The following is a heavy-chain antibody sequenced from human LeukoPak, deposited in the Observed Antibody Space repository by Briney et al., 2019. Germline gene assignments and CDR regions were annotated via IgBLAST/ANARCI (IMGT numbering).Heavy chain of an antibody. CDR2: ISGSGGST. CDR1: GFTFSSYG. Sequence: GGTLRLSCAASGFTFSSYGMSWVRQAPGKGLEWVSAISGSGGSTYYADSVKGRFTISRDNSKNTLYLQVNSLRAEDTAVYYCARRYCSGGFCYSFDYWGQGTLVTVSS. D-gene: IGHD2-15*01. CDR3: ARRYCSGGFCYSFDY. J-gene: IGHJ4*02. V-gene: IGHV3-23*01.